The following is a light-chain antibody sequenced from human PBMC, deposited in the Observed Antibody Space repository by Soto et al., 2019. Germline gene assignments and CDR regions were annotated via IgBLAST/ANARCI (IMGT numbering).Light chain of an antibody. CDR1: QSISSW. J-gene: IGKJ1*01. Sequence: QVSLSRSPLSGSVGDRVTITCRVSQSISSWLAWYQQKSGTAPXXLXYKASSLESGVPSRFSGSVSGTEFTRTISSLQPDESATSYCQQYTNTYKLWMFGHGTKVDNK. CDR3: QQYTNTYKLWM. CDR2: KAS. V-gene: IGKV1-5*03.